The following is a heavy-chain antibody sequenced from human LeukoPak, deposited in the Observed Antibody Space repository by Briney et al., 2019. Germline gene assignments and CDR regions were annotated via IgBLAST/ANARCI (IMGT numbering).Heavy chain of an antibody. V-gene: IGHV3-11*01. CDR2: ISRSGAIG. Sequence: GGSLRLSCVASGFMFSDHYMSWIRQAPGKGLEWVSYISRSGAIGNYADSVKGRFTISRDNAKNSLYLQINSLRAEDTALYYCARDPRGNYNFDMWGQGTMVTVSS. CDR3: ARDPRGNYNFDM. J-gene: IGHJ3*02. CDR1: GFMFSDHY. D-gene: IGHD1-7*01.